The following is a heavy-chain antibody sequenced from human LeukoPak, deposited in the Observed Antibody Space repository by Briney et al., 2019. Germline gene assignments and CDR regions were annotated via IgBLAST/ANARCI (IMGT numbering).Heavy chain of an antibody. CDR2: FYYGGNT. V-gene: IGHV4-39*01. Sequence: PSETLSLTCTVSGGSISSSTDYWGWLRQPPGTGLEWIGSFYYGGNTYLNSSLKSRLTISVDTSKNQFSLKLSSVTASDTAVYYCARRLGTVGATLDYWGQGTLVTVSS. CDR1: GGSISSSTDY. J-gene: IGHJ4*02. CDR3: ARRLGTVGATLDY. D-gene: IGHD1-26*01.